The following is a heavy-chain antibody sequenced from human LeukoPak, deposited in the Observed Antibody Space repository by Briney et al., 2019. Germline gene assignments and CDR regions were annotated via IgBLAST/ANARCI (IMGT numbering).Heavy chain of an antibody. D-gene: IGHD6-19*01. CDR3: AGIAAAWGSSSGSGWSYYFDY. CDR1: GGSISSSGYY. V-gene: IGHV4-39*07. J-gene: IGHJ4*02. Sequence: SETLSLTCTVSGGSISSSGYYWGWVRQSPGKGMEWIGGIYDDGTTYYNPSLKSRVTMSVDTSKNQFSLKLSSVTAADTAVYYCAGIAAAWGSSSGSGWSYYFDYWGQGTLVTVSS. CDR2: IYDDGTT.